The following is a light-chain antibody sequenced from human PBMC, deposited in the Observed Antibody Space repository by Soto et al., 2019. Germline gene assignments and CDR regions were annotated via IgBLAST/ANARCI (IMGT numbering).Light chain of an antibody. CDR2: GAS. Sequence: EIVLTQSPGTLSLSPGERATLSCRASQSVSSSYLAWYQQKPGQAPRLLIYGASSRATGIPDRFSGSGSGTDFTLTISRLVPEDFAEYYCQQYGSSPFGGGTQVEIK. CDR1: QSVSSSY. CDR3: QQYGSSP. V-gene: IGKV3-20*01. J-gene: IGKJ4*01.